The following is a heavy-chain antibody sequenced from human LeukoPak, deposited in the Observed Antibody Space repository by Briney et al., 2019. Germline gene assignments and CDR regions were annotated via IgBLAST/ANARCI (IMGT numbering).Heavy chain of an antibody. CDR3: ARTKYSSGWYVVRSGDPFDY. Sequence: ASVKVSCKASGYTFTGYYMHWVRQAPGQGLEWMGRINPNSGGTNYAQKFQGRVTMTRDTSISTAYMELSRLRSDDTAVYYCARTKYSSGWYVVRSGDPFDYWGQGTLVTVSS. J-gene: IGHJ4*02. D-gene: IGHD6-19*01. CDR2: INPNSGGT. V-gene: IGHV1-2*06. CDR1: GYTFTGYY.